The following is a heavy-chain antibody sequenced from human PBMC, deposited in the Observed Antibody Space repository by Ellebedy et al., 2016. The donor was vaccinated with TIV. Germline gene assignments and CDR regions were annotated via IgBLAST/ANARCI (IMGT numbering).Heavy chain of an antibody. J-gene: IGHJ4*02. V-gene: IGHV3-15*01. D-gene: IGHD6-19*01. CDR1: GFTFSNAW. CDR3: IRHYSGWLEFDY. CDR2: IKSKTDGGTT. Sequence: GESLKISCAASGFTFSNAWMSWVRQAPGKGLEWVGRIKSKTDGGTTDYAAPVKDRFTISRDDSKNTLYLQMNSLKTEDTAVYYCIRHYSGWLEFDYWGQGTLVTVSS.